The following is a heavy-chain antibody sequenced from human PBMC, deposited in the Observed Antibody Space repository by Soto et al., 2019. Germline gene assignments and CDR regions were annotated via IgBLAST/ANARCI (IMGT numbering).Heavy chain of an antibody. CDR3: ARLYYDSSGYYPVVYNWFDP. Sequence: SETLSLTCTVSGGSISSSSYYWGWIRQPPGKGLEWIGSIYYSGSTYYNPSLKSRVTISVDTSKNQFSLKLSSVTAADTAVYYCARLYYDSSGYYPVVYNWFDPWGQGALVTVSS. D-gene: IGHD3-22*01. V-gene: IGHV4-39*01. CDR1: GGSISSSSYY. CDR2: IYYSGST. J-gene: IGHJ5*02.